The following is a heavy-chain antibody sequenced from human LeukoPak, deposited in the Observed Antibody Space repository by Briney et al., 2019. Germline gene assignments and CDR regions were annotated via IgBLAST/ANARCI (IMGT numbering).Heavy chain of an antibody. CDR2: IYYSGST. J-gene: IGHJ4*02. CDR3: ARDMVRGPLDY. Sequence: SETLSLTCTVSGVSVSSYICYWIWLPPPPGKGLEWSGYIYYSGSTNYNPSLKSRVTISVDTSKNQFSLKLSSVTAADTAVYYCARDMVRGPLDYWGQGTLVTVSS. V-gene: IGHV4-61*01. CDR1: GVSVSSYICY. D-gene: IGHD3-10*01.